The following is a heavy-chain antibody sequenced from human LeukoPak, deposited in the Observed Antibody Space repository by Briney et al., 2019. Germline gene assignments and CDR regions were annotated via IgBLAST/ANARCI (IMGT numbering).Heavy chain of an antibody. CDR1: GFTFSNYV. V-gene: IGHV3-30-3*01. CDR3: ARVFRITKTTGMDV. J-gene: IGHJ6*02. D-gene: IGHD3-10*01. CDR2: ISYDGSNE. Sequence: GRSLRLSCVASGFTFSNYVMHWVRQAPGKGLEWVALISYDGSNENYADSVKGRFTISRGNSKNTLYLQMNSLRAEDTAVYYCARVFRITKTTGMDVWGQGTTVTVSS.